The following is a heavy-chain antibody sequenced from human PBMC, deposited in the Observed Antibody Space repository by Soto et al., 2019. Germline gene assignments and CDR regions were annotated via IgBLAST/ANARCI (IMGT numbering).Heavy chain of an antibody. J-gene: IGHJ6*02. CDR3: ARVVVAARSTYYYYGMDV. CDR2: ISAYNGNT. D-gene: IGHD2-15*01. CDR1: GYTFTSYG. V-gene: IGHV1-18*01. Sequence: QVQLVQSGAEVKKPGASVKVSCKASGYTFTSYGISWVRQAPGQGLEWMGWISAYNGNTNYAQKLQGRGTMTTDTSTSTAYMELRSLRSDDTAVYYCARVVVAARSTYYYYGMDVWGQGTTVTVSS.